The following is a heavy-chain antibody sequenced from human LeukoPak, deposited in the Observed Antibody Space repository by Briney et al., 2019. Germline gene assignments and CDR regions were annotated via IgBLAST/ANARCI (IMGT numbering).Heavy chain of an antibody. CDR1: GFTFSDYY. D-gene: IGHD5-12*01. Sequence: GGSLRLSCAASGFTFSDYYMTWVRQAPGKGLEWVANINQDAGAKYYVASVRGRFTISRDNAKNSIYLQTNSLRVDDTAVYYCARWDIRGTAHQLDYWGQGTLVTVSS. CDR3: ARWDIRGTAHQLDY. V-gene: IGHV3-7*01. CDR2: INQDAGAK. J-gene: IGHJ4*02.